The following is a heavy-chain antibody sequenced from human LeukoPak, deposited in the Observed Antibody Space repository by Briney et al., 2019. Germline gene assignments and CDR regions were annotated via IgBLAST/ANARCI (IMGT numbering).Heavy chain of an antibody. D-gene: IGHD2-21*02. CDR3: ARDLRRRVTAIGYGPREYYYYMDV. CDR1: GGSISSYS. V-gene: IGHV4-4*07. Sequence: SETLSLTCTVSGGSISSYSWSWIRQPAVKGLEWIGRMYTSGSTKYNPSLKSRVTMSVDTSKNQFSLKLSSVTAADTAVYYCARDLRRRVTAIGYGPREYYYYMDVWGKGTTVTISS. CDR2: MYTSGST. J-gene: IGHJ6*03.